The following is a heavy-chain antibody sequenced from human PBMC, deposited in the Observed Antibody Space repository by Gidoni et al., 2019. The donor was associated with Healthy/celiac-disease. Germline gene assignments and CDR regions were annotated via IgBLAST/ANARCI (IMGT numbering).Heavy chain of an antibody. Sequence: QVQLVESGGGVVQPGRSLRLSCAASGFTFSSYGMHWVRQAPGKGLEWVAVISYDGSNKYYADSVKGRFTISRDNSKNTLYLQMNSLRAEDTAVYYCARYPDSSSFDYYYYGMDVWGQGTTVTVSS. CDR3: ARYPDSSSFDYYYYGMDV. V-gene: IGHV3-30*03. J-gene: IGHJ6*02. CDR1: GFTFSSYG. CDR2: ISYDGSNK. D-gene: IGHD6-6*01.